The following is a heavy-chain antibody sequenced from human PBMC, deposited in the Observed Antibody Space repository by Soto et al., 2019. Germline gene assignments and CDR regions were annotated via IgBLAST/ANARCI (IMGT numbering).Heavy chain of an antibody. J-gene: IGHJ6*01. CDR2: INHSGST. D-gene: IGHD3-3*01. CDR1: GGSFSGYY. CDR3: ARNGSYYDFWSGYDFGGGRDV. V-gene: IGHV4-34*01. Sequence: QVQLQQWGAGLLKPSETLSLTCAVYGGSFSGYYWSWIRQPPGKGLEWIGEINHSGSTNYNPSLKSRVNISVDTSKNEFSLTLSVVTAAYTAVYYCARNGSYYDFWSGYDFGGGRDVWGQGTTVTVSS.